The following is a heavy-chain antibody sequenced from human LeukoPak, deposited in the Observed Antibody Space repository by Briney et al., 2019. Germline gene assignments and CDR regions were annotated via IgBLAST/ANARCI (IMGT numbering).Heavy chain of an antibody. J-gene: IGHJ4*02. CDR1: GDSISRSTYY. D-gene: IGHD6-25*01. CDR2: VYYGRSP. CDR3: ARSSGTGTFSY. Sequence: SETPSLTCTVSGDSISRSTYYWAWIRQPPGKGLEWIGSVYYGRSPYYNPSLESRATISVDTSKNHFSLKMSSVTAADTAVYYCARSSGTGTFSYWGQGTLVTVSS. V-gene: IGHV4-39*02.